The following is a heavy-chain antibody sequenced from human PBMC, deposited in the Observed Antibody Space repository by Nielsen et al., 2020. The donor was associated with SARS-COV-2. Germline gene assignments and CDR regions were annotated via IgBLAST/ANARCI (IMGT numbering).Heavy chain of an antibody. CDR2: VYPHDSSA. J-gene: IGHJ4*02. CDR1: GYSFISYW. V-gene: IGHV5-51*01. Sequence: KVSCKASGYSFISYWIGWVRQMPGKGLEWMGIVYPHDSSARYSPSFQGQVTFSADKSISTAYLQWSSLKASDTAMYYCARSADYGDYLDYYLDYWGQGTLVTVSS. CDR3: ARSADYGDYLDYYLDY. D-gene: IGHD4-17*01.